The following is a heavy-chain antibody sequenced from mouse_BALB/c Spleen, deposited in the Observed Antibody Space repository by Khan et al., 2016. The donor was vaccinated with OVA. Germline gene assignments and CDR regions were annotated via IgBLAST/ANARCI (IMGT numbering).Heavy chain of an antibody. CDR2: INPSNGGT. V-gene: IGHV1S81*02. D-gene: IGHD2-1*01. CDR1: GYTFTSYY. J-gene: IGHJ3*01. Sequence: QVQLQQSGAELVKPGASVKLSCKASGYTFTSYYMYWVKQRPGQGLEWIGEINPSNGGTNFNEKFKRKATLTVDKSSSTAYMQLSSLTSEDSAVYDGTRAGYGTFTYWGQGTLVTVSA. CDR3: TRAGYGTFTY.